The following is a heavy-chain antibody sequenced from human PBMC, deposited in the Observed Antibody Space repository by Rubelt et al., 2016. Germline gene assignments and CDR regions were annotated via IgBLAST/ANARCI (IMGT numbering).Heavy chain of an antibody. D-gene: IGHD6-19*01. CDR2: INSDGSTT. Sequence: GKGLVWVSRINSDGSTTSYADSVKGRFTISRDDAKNSLYLQMNSLRAEDTAAYYCTTDGGYWEQWRLEIDYWGQGSLVTVSS. J-gene: IGHJ4*02. CDR3: TTDGGYWEQWRLEIDY. V-gene: IGHV3-74*01.